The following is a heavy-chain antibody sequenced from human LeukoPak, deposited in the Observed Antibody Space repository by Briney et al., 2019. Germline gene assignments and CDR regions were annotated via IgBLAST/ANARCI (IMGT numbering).Heavy chain of an antibody. CDR2: INSDGSST. J-gene: IGHJ4*02. CDR3: ARDGFQEVYYGSGSYYLGY. CDR1: GFTFSSYW. V-gene: IGHV3-74*01. D-gene: IGHD3-10*01. Sequence: PGGSLRLSCAASGFTFSSYWMHWVRQAPGKGLVGVSRINSDGSSTSYADSVKGRFTISRDNAKNTLYLQMNSLRAEDTAVYYCARDGFQEVYYGSGSYYLGYWGQGTLVTVSS.